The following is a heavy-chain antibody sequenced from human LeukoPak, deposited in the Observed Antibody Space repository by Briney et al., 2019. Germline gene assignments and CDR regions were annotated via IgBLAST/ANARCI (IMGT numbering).Heavy chain of an antibody. CDR1: GFSFSNYW. Sequence: GGSLRLSCAASGFSFSNYWFHWVRQAPGEGLVWVSRTNEHGTIINYADSVKGRFTISRDNAKNTLYLQMNSLRTEDSALYYCVVDLSGSADYWGRGTLVTVSS. CDR3: VVDLSGSADY. V-gene: IGHV3-74*01. J-gene: IGHJ4*02. D-gene: IGHD3-10*01. CDR2: TNEHGTII.